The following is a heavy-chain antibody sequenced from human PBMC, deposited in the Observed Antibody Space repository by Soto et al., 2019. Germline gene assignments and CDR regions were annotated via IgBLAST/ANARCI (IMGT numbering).Heavy chain of an antibody. J-gene: IGHJ3*02. CDR3: ARSKGIAAAGHHDAFDI. D-gene: IGHD6-13*01. CDR2: INHSGST. CDR1: GGSLSGYY. V-gene: IGHV4-34*01. Sequence: SETLSLTCAVYGGSLSGYYWSWIRQPPGKGLEWIGEINHSGSTNYNPSLKSRVTISVDTSKNQFSLKLSSVTAADTAVYYCARSKGIAAAGHHDAFDIWGQGTMVTVS.